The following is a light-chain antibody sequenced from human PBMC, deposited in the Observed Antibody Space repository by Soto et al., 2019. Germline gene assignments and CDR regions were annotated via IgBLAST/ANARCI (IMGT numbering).Light chain of an antibody. J-gene: IGKJ2*02. CDR3: QQYQNWPPMCA. V-gene: IGKV3-15*01. CDR2: AAS. Sequence: EIVMTQSPATLSVSPGERVILSCRASEGISSNLVWYQHVPGQAPRLLMYAASTRATDVPARFSGSGSGTEFTLTISSLQSEDFAVYFCQQYQNWPPMCAFGQGTKLQIK. CDR1: EGISSN.